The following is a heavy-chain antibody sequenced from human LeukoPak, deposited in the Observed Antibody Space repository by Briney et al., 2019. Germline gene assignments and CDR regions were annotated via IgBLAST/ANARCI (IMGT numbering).Heavy chain of an antibody. CDR1: GFTFSSYA. V-gene: IGHV3-30-3*01. D-gene: IGHD2-21*02. CDR3: ARYCGGDCYYDY. CDR2: ISHDGNNK. J-gene: IGHJ4*02. Sequence: PGRSLRLSCAASGFTFSSYAMHWVRQAPGKGLEWVAVISHDGNNKYYADSVKGRFTISRDNAKSLLYLQMDSLRAEDTAVYYCARYCGGDCYYDYWGQGTLVTVSS.